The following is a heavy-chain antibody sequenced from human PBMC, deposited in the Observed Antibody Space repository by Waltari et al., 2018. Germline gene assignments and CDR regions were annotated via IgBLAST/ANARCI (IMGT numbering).Heavy chain of an antibody. D-gene: IGHD3-16*01. J-gene: IGHJ3*02. CDR2: INPNSGCT. Sequence: QVQLVQSGAEVKKPGASAKVSCKASGYPFPGYYKHLVLQDPGQGLGWMGWINPNSGCTNYEQKLQGRVTMTRDTSISTAYMELSRLRSDDTAVYYCARLGLGEDAFDIWGQGTMVTVSS. CDR1: GYPFPGYY. V-gene: IGHV1-2*02. CDR3: ARLGLGEDAFDI.